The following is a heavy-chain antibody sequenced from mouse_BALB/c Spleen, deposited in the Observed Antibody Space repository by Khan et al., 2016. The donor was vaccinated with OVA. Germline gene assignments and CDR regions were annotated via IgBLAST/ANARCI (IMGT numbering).Heavy chain of an antibody. CDR2: IFPNNGDT. J-gene: IGHJ3*01. V-gene: IGHV1S29*02. D-gene: IGHD1-2*01. CDR1: GYTFTDYS. Sequence: MQLEESGPELVKPGASVKISCKASGYTFTDYSMDWVKQSHGQSLEWVGYIFPNNGDTVYNQKFKTKATLTVDTSSSTAYMELRSQTSEDSAVYYCARSGYGSFAYWGQGTLVTVSA. CDR3: ARSGYGSFAY.